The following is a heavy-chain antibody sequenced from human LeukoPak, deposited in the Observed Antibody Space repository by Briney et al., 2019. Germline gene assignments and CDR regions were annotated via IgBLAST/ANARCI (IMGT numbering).Heavy chain of an antibody. CDR3: AARKYDFWSGYPGKNYGMDV. Sequence: SETLSLTCAVYGGSFSGYYWSWIRQPPGKGLEWIGEINHSGSTNYNPSLKSRVTISVDTSKNQFSLQLSSVTAADTAVYYCAARKYDFWSGYPGKNYGMDVWGQGTTVTVSS. J-gene: IGHJ6*02. V-gene: IGHV4-34*01. CDR2: INHSGST. D-gene: IGHD3-3*01. CDR1: GGSFSGYY.